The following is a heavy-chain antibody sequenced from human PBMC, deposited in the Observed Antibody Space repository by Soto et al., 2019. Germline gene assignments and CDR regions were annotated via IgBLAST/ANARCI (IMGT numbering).Heavy chain of an antibody. Sequence: SETLSLTCTVSGGSISSSSYYWGWIRLPPGKGLEWIGSIYYSGSTYYNPSLKSRVTISVDTSKNQFSLKLSSVTAADTAVYYCARRLYYDSSGFEGGGMDVWGQGTTVTVSS. D-gene: IGHD3-22*01. V-gene: IGHV4-39*01. CDR3: ARRLYYDSSGFEGGGMDV. CDR2: IYYSGST. CDR1: GGSISSSSYY. J-gene: IGHJ6*02.